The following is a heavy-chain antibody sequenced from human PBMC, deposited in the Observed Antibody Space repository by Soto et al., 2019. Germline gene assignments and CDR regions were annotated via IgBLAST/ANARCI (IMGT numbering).Heavy chain of an antibody. V-gene: IGHV3-30*18. D-gene: IGHD2-2*01. CDR3: AKDRKKANIVVVPAATSFDP. CDR1: GFTFSSYG. Sequence: PGGSLRLSCAASGFTFSSYGMHWVRQAPGKGLEWVAVISYDGSNKYYADSVKGRFTISRDNSKNTLYLQMNSLRAEDTAVYYCAKDRKKANIVVVPAATSFDPWGQGTLVTVSS. CDR2: ISYDGSNK. J-gene: IGHJ5*02.